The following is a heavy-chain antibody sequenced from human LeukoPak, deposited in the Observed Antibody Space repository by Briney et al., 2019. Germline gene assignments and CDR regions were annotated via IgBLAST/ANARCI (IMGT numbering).Heavy chain of an antibody. J-gene: IGHJ4*02. CDR2: INHSGST. D-gene: IGHD2-8*02. Sequence: SETPSLTCAVYGGSFSGYYWSWIRQPPGKGLEWIGEINHSGSTNYNPSLKSRVTISVDTSKNQFSLKLSSVTAADTAVYYCAGGGGVYRSPDYWGQGTLVTVSS. V-gene: IGHV4-34*01. CDR3: AGGGGVYRSPDY. CDR1: GGSFSGYY.